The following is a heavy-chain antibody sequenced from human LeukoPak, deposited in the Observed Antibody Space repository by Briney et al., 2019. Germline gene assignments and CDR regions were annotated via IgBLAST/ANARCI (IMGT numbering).Heavy chain of an antibody. CDR3: ARWGKRGGSYRLNFDY. J-gene: IGHJ4*02. Sequence: SSETLSLTCTVSGGSISSSSYYWGWIRQPPGKGLEWIGSIYYSGSTYYNPSLKSRVTISVDTSKNQFSLKLSSVTAADTAVYYCARWGKRGGSYRLNFDYWGQGTLDTVSS. CDR2: IYYSGST. D-gene: IGHD1-26*01. CDR1: GGSISSSSYY. V-gene: IGHV4-39*01.